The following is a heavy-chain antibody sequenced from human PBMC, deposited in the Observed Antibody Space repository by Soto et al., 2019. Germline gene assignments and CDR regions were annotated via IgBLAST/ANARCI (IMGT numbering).Heavy chain of an antibody. CDR2: ISAYNGNT. D-gene: IGHD2-15*01. CDR3: AKAFIGSWRWADAFDI. CDR1: GYTFTSYG. J-gene: IGHJ3*02. Sequence: ASVKVSCKASGYTFTSYGISWVRQAPGQGLEWMGWISAYNGNTNYAQKLQGRVTMTTDTSTSTAYMELRSLRSDDTAVYYCAKAFIGSWRWADAFDIWGQGTMVTVSS. V-gene: IGHV1-18*01.